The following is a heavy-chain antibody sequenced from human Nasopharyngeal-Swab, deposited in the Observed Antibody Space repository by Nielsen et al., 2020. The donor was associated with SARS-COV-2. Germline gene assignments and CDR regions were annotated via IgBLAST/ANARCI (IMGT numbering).Heavy chain of an antibody. CDR3: ATASMVRGMRAFDI. D-gene: IGHD3-10*01. Sequence: GESLKISCAASGFTFSSYSMNWVRQAPGKGLEWVSSISSSSSYIYYADSVKGRFTISRDNAKNSLYLQMNSLRAEDTAVYYCATASMVRGMRAFDIWGQGTTVTVSS. J-gene: IGHJ3*02. CDR2: ISSSSSYI. V-gene: IGHV3-21*01. CDR1: GFTFSSYS.